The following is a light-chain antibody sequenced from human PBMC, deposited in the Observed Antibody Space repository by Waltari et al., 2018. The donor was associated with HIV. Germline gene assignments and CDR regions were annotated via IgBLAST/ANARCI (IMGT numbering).Light chain of an antibody. CDR1: STDSRFYQH. CDR3: ASNRLDSTLV. J-gene: IGLJ2*01. Sequence: QSALTQPASVSGFPGQTINISCTGISTDSRFYQHVSWYQQHPGSVARLIIYDIDSRPSGSSDHFSGFRSGDSASLTISGLQSGYEAHDFCASNRLDSTLVFGGGIKLTIL. V-gene: IGLV2-14*03. CDR2: DID.